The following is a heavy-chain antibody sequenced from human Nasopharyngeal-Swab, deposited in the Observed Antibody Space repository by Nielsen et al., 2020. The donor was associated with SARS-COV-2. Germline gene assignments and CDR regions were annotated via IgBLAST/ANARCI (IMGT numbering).Heavy chain of an antibody. CDR1: GFTFSNYR. V-gene: IGHV3-74*01. CDR3: ARGRGSSTSMIGY. J-gene: IGHJ4*02. D-gene: IGHD2/OR15-2a*01. Sequence: GGSLRLSCAASGFTFSNYRMHWVRQAPGKGLVWVSRINGDVSSLNYADFVKGRFTISTDNAKSTLYLEMNSLRAEDTAVYYCARGRGSSTSMIGYWGQGTLVTVSS. CDR2: INGDVSSL.